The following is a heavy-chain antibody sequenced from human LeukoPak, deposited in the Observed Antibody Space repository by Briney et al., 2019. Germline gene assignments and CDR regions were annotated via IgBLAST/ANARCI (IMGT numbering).Heavy chain of an antibody. J-gene: IGHJ4*02. D-gene: IGHD4-17*01. V-gene: IGHV3-23*01. CDR1: GFTFSTYA. CDR2: ISGSGGNT. CDR3: AIRTTMTTSFDH. Sequence: GGFLRLSCAASGFTFSTYAMHWVRQAPGKGLEWVSAISGSGGNTYYTDSVKGRFTISRDNSKNTLYLQMNSLRAEDTAVYYCAIRTTMTTSFDHWGQGTLVTVSS.